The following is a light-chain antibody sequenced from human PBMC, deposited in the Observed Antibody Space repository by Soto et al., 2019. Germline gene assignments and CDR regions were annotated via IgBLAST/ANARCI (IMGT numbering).Light chain of an antibody. Sequence: DIQMTQSPSSLSASVGYRVTITCRASQDIGNNLGWYQQKPGNAPRRLIYAASSLQSGVPSRFSGSGSGTEFTLTISSLQPEDFATYYCLQHYTYLWKCGQGTKGDIK. CDR3: LQHYTYLWK. CDR2: AAS. V-gene: IGKV1-17*01. J-gene: IGKJ1*01. CDR1: QDIGNN.